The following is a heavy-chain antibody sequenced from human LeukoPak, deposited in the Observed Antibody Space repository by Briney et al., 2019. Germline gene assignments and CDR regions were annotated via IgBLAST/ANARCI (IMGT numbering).Heavy chain of an antibody. D-gene: IGHD2-2*01. CDR1: GYTLTELP. V-gene: IGHV1-24*01. CDR3: ATDLSRSWRDFDY. J-gene: IGHJ4*02. CDR2: FDPEDGET. Sequence: ASVKASCKVSGYTLTELPMHWVRQAPGKGLEWMGGFDPEDGETIYAQKFQGRVTMTEDTSTDTAYMELSSLRSEDTAVYYCATDLSRSWRDFDYWGQGTLVTVSS.